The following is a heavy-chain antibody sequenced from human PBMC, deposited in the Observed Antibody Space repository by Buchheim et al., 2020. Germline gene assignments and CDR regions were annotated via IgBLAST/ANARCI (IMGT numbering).Heavy chain of an antibody. CDR3: ARDYMITHHYYGMDV. V-gene: IGHV3-21*01. D-gene: IGHD3-16*01. Sequence: EVQLLESGGGLVQPGGSLRLSCAASGFTFSSYAMSWVRQAPGKGLEWVSSISSSFNNIYYADSVKGRFTISRDNAKNSLDLQMNSLRAEDTAVYYCARDYMITHHYYGMDVWGQGTT. J-gene: IGHJ6*02. CDR1: GFTFSSYA. CDR2: ISSSFNNI.